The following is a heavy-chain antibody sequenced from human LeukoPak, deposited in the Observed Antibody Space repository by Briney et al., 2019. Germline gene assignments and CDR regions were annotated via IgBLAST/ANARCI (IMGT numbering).Heavy chain of an antibody. CDR1: GGSFSGYY. J-gene: IGHJ4*02. D-gene: IGHD3-22*01. Sequence: PSETLSLTCAVYGGSFSGYYWSWIRQPPGKGLEWIGEINHSGSTNYNPSLKSRVTISVDTSMNQFSLKLSSVTAADTAVYYCARRYSSGYYSQWGQGTLVTVSS. CDR2: INHSGST. V-gene: IGHV4-34*01. CDR3: ARRYSSGYYSQ.